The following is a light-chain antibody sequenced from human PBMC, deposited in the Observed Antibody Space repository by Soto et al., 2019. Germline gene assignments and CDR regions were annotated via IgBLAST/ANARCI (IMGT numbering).Light chain of an antibody. CDR3: QQYNTYPWT. J-gene: IGKJ1*01. V-gene: IGKV1-5*03. Sequence: DVQMTQSPSTLSASVGNRVIITCRASQSIRSWLAWYQQKPGKAPKFLIYEASSLESGVPSRFSGSGSGTEFTLTISSLQPDDFATYYCQQYNTYPWTFGQGTKVEI. CDR2: EAS. CDR1: QSIRSW.